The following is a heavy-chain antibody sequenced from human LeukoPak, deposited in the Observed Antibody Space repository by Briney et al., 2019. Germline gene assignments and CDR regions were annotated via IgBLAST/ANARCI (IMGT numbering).Heavy chain of an antibody. CDR1: GYSFTSYW. J-gene: IGHJ4*02. CDR3: ARFHDSWSGYYDY. Sequence: GESLKISCKGSGYSFTSYWIGWVRQMPGKGLEWMGIIYPGDSDTRYSPSFQGQVTISADKSISTAYLQWSSLKASDTATYYCARFHDSWSGYYDYWGQGTLVTVSS. CDR2: IYPGDSDT. V-gene: IGHV5-51*01. D-gene: IGHD3-3*01.